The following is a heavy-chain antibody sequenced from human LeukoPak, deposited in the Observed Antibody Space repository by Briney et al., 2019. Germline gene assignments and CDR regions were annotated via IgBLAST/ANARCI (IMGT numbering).Heavy chain of an antibody. V-gene: IGHV3-23*01. CDR2: SGSGGNT. CDR3: AGVYYDSLGGY. J-gene: IGHJ4*02. D-gene: IGHD3-22*01. Sequence: GGSLRLSCAASGFTLSSYAMSWVRQAPGKGLEWVSASGSGGNTYYADSVKGRFTIARDNSKNTLYLEMSSLRAEDTAVYYCAGVYYDSLGGYWAQGTRATFS. CDR1: GFTLSSYA.